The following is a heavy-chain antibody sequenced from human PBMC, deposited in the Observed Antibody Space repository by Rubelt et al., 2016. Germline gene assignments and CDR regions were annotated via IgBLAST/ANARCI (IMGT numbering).Heavy chain of an antibody. CDR1: GITFSNYW. D-gene: IGHD5-12*01. CDR3: ARPSVAKTLTPGL. CDR2: INSSSSPI. Sequence: EVQVVESGGGLVQPGGSLRLSCAVSGITFSNYWMSWVRQAPGKGLEWVSYINSSSSPIYYADSAKGRFTITRDNAKNSLFLQMNSLRADETAVYYCARPSVAKTLTPGLWGQGTLVTVSS. V-gene: IGHV3-48*04. J-gene: IGHJ4*02.